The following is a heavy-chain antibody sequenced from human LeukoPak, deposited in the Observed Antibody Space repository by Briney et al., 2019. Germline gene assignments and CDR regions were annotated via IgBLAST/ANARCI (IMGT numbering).Heavy chain of an antibody. D-gene: IGHD1-14*01. CDR3: AKDFPILSTTQNYYYYMDV. CDR2: ISGSGGST. CDR1: GFTFSSYA. J-gene: IGHJ6*03. V-gene: IGHV3-23*01. Sequence: PGGSLRLSCAASGFTFSSYAMSWVRQAPGKGLEWVSAISGSGGSTHYADSMKGRFTISRDNSKNTLYLQMNSLRAEDTAVYYCAKDFPILSTTQNYYYYMDVWGKGTTVTVSS.